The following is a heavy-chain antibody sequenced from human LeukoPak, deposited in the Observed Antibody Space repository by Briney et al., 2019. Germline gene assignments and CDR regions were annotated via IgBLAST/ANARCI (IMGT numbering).Heavy chain of an antibody. Sequence: PGGSLRLSCAASGFTFSSYGMHWVRQAPGKGLEWVAVISYDGSNKYYADSVKGRFTISRDNSKNTLYLQMNSLRAEDTAVYYCAKADPGDDHSDYVCFDYWGQGTLVTVSS. J-gene: IGHJ4*02. V-gene: IGHV3-30*18. CDR1: GFTFSSYG. CDR2: ISYDGSNK. D-gene: IGHD4-11*01. CDR3: AKADPGDDHSDYVCFDY.